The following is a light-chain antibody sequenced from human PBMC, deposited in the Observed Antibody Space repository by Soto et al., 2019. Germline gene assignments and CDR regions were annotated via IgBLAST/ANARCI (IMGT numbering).Light chain of an antibody. CDR1: QSFNSNN. CDR2: GAS. Sequence: ELVLTQSPGTLSLSPGEIATLSCSASQSFNSNNLAWYQQRPGQAPRVVIYGASTRAAGIPGRFSGSGSGTDFTLTISRLVTEDCVVYYCQQYGMSPFTSGTGTKVDIK. J-gene: IGKJ3*01. CDR3: QQYGMSPFT. V-gene: IGKV3-20*01.